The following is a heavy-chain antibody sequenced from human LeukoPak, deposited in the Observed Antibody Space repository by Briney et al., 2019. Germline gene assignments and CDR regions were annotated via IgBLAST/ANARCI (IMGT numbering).Heavy chain of an antibody. CDR2: ISYDGSNK. J-gene: IGHJ6*03. Sequence: GTSLRLSCAASGFTFNSYGMHWVRQAPGKGLEWVSVISYDGSNKYYADSVKGRFTISRDNSKNTLYLQMNSLRAEDTAVYYCAKDLRAHYYYMDVWGKGTTVTVSS. CDR3: AKDLRAHYYYMDV. V-gene: IGHV3-30*18. CDR1: GFTFNSYG.